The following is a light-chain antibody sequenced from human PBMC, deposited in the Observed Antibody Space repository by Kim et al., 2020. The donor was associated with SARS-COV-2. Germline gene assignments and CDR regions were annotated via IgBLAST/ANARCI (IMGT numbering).Light chain of an antibody. Sequence: EIVLTQSPGTLSLSPGEGATLSCRASQTITNSYLAWYQQKPGQAPRLLIYCASSRATGIPNRFSGSGSGTDFTLTISRLEPEDFAVYYCQHYGNSPYTFGQGTKLEI. CDR1: QTITNSY. J-gene: IGKJ2*01. CDR2: CAS. V-gene: IGKV3-20*01. CDR3: QHYGNSPYT.